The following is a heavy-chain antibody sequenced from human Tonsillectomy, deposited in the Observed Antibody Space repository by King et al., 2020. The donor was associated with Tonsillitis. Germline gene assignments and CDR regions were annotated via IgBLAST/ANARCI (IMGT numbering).Heavy chain of an antibody. CDR3: ARLRQVYSSGSFDY. V-gene: IGHV4-39*01. J-gene: IGHJ4*02. CDR1: GGSISSSSYY. D-gene: IGHD6-19*01. Sequence: LQLQESGPGLVKPSETLSLTCTVSGGSISSSSYYWGWIRQPPGKGLEWIGRIYYSGSTYYNPSLKSRVTISVDTSKNPFSLKLSSVTAADTAVYYCARLRQVYSSGSFDYWGQGTLVTVSS. CDR2: IYYSGST.